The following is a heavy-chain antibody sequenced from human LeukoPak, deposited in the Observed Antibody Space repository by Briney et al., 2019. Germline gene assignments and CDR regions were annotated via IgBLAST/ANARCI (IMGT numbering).Heavy chain of an antibody. D-gene: IGHD3-3*01. V-gene: IGHV1-8*01. CDR2: MNPNSGNT. CDR3: ARDPYYDFWSGYGPPFDY. Sequence: ASVKVSCKASGYTFTSDDINWVRQATGQGLEWMGWMNPNSGNTGYAHKFQGRVTMTRDTSISTAYMELSRLRSDDTAVYYCARDPYYDFWSGYGPPFDYWGQGTLVTVSS. J-gene: IGHJ4*02. CDR1: GYTFTSDD.